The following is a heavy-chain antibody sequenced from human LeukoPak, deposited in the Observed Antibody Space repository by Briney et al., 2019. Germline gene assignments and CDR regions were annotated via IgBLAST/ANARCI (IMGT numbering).Heavy chain of an antibody. CDR3: ARGHYDVLAASYKWTPDY. J-gene: IGHJ4*02. CDR1: GFTFNTFN. CDR2: ITSGGAYI. Sequence: GGSLRLSCAASGFTFNTFNMNWVRQAPGKGLEWVASITSGGAYIYYADSVTGRFTTSRDNAKNSLSLQLNSLRVEDTAVYYCARGHYDVLAASYKWTPDYWGQGTLVTVSS. V-gene: IGHV3-21*01. D-gene: IGHD3-9*01.